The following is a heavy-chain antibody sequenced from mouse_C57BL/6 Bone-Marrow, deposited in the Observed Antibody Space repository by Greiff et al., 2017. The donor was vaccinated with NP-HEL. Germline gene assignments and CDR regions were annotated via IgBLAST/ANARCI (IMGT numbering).Heavy chain of an antibody. J-gene: IGHJ3*01. D-gene: IGHD1-1*01. CDR2: IYPGSGST. Sequence: VQLQQSGAELVKPGASVKMSCKASGYTFPSYWITWVKQRPGQGLEWIGDIYPGSGSTNYNEKFKSKATLTVDTSSSTAYMQLSSLTSEDSAVYYCARSYGSSPWFAYWGQGTLVTVSA. CDR3: ARSYGSSPWFAY. CDR1: GYTFPSYW. V-gene: IGHV1-55*01.